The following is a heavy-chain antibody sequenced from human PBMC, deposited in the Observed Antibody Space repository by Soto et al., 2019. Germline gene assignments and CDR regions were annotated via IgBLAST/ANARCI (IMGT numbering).Heavy chain of an antibody. CDR2: ISSSSSYI. CDR1: GFTFSSYS. D-gene: IGHD5-12*01. V-gene: IGHV3-21*01. CDR3: AREGRDGYKRADY. J-gene: IGHJ4*02. Sequence: EVQLVESGGGLVKPGGSLRLSCAASGFTFSSYSMNWVRQAPGKGLEWVSSISSSSSYIYYADSVKGRFTISRDNAKNSLYLQMNSLGAEDTAVYYCAREGRDGYKRADYWGQGTLVTVSS.